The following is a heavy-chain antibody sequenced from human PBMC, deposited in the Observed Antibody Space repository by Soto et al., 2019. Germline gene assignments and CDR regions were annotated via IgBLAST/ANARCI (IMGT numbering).Heavy chain of an antibody. CDR3: ARTAARRAEEFFDY. CDR1: GGFISSSNW. D-gene: IGHD6-6*01. V-gene: IGHV4-4*02. CDR2: IYHSGST. J-gene: IGHJ4*02. Sequence: SETLSLTCAVSGGFISSSNWWSWVRQPPGKGLEWIGEIYHSGSTNYNPSPKSRVTISVDKSKNQFSLKLSSVTAADTAVYYCARTAARRAEEFFDYWGQGTLVTVSS.